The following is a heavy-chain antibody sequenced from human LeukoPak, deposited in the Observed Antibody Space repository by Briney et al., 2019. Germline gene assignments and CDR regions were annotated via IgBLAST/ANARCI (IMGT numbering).Heavy chain of an antibody. CDR2: IFYDGSMK. CDR1: GFTFSNYA. D-gene: IGHD3-10*01. V-gene: IGHV3-30*04. Sequence: PGGSLRLSCAASGFTFSNYAMHWVRQAPGKGLEGVGVIFYDGSMKYFADSVKGRFTISRDNAKNTLYLQMNSLRAEDTAMYYCAREQLWFGELHHWGQGTMVTVSS. CDR3: AREQLWFGELHH. J-gene: IGHJ3*01.